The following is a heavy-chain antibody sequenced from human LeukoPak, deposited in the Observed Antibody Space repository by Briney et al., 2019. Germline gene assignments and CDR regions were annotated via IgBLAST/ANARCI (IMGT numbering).Heavy chain of an antibody. J-gene: IGHJ4*02. D-gene: IGHD6-19*01. CDR3: AKDTDSSGLDY. CDR2: ISYDGSNK. Sequence: GRSLRLSCAASGFTFSSYGMHWVRQAPGKGLEWVAVISYDGSNKYYADSVKGRFTISRDNSKNTLYLQMNSLRAEDTAVYYCAKDTDSSGLDYWGQGTLVTVSS. V-gene: IGHV3-30*18. CDR1: GFTFSSYG.